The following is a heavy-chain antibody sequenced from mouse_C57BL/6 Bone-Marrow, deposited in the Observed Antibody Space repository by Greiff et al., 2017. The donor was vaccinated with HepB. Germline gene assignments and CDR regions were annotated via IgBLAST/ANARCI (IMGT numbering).Heavy chain of an antibody. Sequence: EVQLVESGAELVRPGASVKLSCTASGFNIKDDYMHWVKQRPEQGLEWIGWIDPENGDTEYASKFQGQATITADTSSNTAYLQLSSLTSEDTAVYYCTTEGYYYGGYFDVWGTGTTVTVSS. CDR1: GFNIKDDY. J-gene: IGHJ1*03. CDR2: IDPENGDT. CDR3: TTEGYYYGGYFDV. D-gene: IGHD1-1*01. V-gene: IGHV14-4*01.